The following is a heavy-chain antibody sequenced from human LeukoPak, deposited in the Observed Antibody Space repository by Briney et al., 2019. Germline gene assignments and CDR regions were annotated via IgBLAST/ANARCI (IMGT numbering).Heavy chain of an antibody. CDR1: GGSISSYY. D-gene: IGHD3-22*01. V-gene: IGHV4-59*08. CDR3: ARRSYDSSGYLDYYGMDV. J-gene: IGHJ6*02. CDR2: IYYSGST. Sequence: SESLSLTCTVSGGSISSYYWSWIRQPPEKGLEWIGYIYYSGSTNYNPSLKSRVTISVDTSKNQFSLKLSSVTAADTAVYYCARRSYDSSGYLDYYGMDVWGQGTTVTVSS.